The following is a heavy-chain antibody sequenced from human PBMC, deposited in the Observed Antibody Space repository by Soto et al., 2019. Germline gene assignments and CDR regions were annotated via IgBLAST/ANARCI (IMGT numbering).Heavy chain of an antibody. Sequence: QGQLVQSGAEVKKPGASVKVSCKASGYAFTRYGISWVRQAPGQGLEWMGWISGYNGDTKYAQKFQGRVTMTIDTSTTTTYMELRSLTSDETAVYYCEKNGQPPYYYYGMDVWGQGTTVTVSS. J-gene: IGHJ6*02. CDR2: ISGYNGDT. D-gene: IGHD2-8*01. CDR1: GYAFTRYG. V-gene: IGHV1-18*01. CDR3: EKNGQPPYYYYGMDV.